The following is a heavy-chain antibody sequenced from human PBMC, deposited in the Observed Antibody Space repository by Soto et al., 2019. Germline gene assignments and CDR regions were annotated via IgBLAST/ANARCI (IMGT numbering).Heavy chain of an antibody. CDR3: ARPPYGPDNWFDP. CDR1: GGSISSSSYY. V-gene: IGHV4-39*01. J-gene: IGHJ5*02. CDR2: IYYSGST. Sequence: SETLSLTCTVSGGSISSSSYYWGWIRQPPGKGLEWIGSIYYSGSTYYNPSLKSRVTISVDTSKNQFSLKLSSVTAADTAVYYCARPPYGPDNWFDPWGQGTLVTVSS. D-gene: IGHD4-17*01.